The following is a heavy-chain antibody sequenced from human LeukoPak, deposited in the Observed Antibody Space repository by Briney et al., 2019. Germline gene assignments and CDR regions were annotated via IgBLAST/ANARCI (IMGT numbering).Heavy chain of an antibody. CDR1: GFTFSDYY. CDR3: ARARNNSYGYYYYYYMDV. D-gene: IGHD5-18*01. CDR2: ISSSGSTI. V-gene: IGHV3-11*01. J-gene: IGHJ6*03. Sequence: GGSLRLSCAASGFTFSDYYMSWIRQAPGKGLEWVSYISSSGSTIYYADSVKGRFTISRDNAKNSLYLQMNSLRAEDTAVYYCARARNNSYGYYYYYYMDVWGKGTTVTVSS.